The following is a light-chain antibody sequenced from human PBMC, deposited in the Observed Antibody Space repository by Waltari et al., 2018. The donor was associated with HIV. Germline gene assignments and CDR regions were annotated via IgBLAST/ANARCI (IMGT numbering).Light chain of an antibody. CDR3: GTWDTRLSAVV. Sequence: QSVLTPPPSVSAAPGQKVTISCSGSSSNIGNNYVSWYQQLPGTAPKLLIYENTQRPSGIPDRFSGSKSGTSATLGITGLRTGDEADYYCGTWDTRLSAVVFGGGTKLTVL. J-gene: IGLJ2*01. CDR2: ENT. V-gene: IGLV1-51*02. CDR1: SSNIGNNY.